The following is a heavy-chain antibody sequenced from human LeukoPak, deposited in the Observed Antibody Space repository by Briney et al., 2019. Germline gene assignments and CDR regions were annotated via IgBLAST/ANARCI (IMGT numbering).Heavy chain of an antibody. Sequence: ASVKLSCKASGYTFTSYGITWVRQAPGQGLEWMGWISAYNGNTNYAQKLQGRVTMTTDTSTSTAYMELRSLRSDDTAVYYCARDKDNNWNYVGDWFDPWGQGTLVTVSS. J-gene: IGHJ5*02. V-gene: IGHV1-18*01. D-gene: IGHD1-7*01. CDR3: ARDKDNNWNYVGDWFDP. CDR1: GYTFTSYG. CDR2: ISAYNGNT.